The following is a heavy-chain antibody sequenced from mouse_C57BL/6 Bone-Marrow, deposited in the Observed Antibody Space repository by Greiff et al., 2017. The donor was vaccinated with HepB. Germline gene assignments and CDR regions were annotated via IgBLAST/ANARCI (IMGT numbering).Heavy chain of an antibody. Sequence: EVQLQQSGPELVKPGASVKMSCKASGYTFTDYNMHWVKQSHGKSLEWIGYINPNNGGTSYNQKSKGKATLTVNKSSSTAYMELRSLTSEDSAVYYCANPNWDFWYFDVWGTGTTVTVSS. V-gene: IGHV1-22*01. CDR1: GYTFTDYN. D-gene: IGHD4-1*01. J-gene: IGHJ1*03. CDR2: INPNNGGT. CDR3: ANPNWDFWYFDV.